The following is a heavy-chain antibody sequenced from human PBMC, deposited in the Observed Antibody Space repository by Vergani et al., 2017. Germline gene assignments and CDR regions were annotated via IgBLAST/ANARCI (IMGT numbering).Heavy chain of an antibody. J-gene: IGHJ5*02. Sequence: QVQLVQSGAEVKKPGASVKVSCKASGYTFTSYYMHWVRQAPGQGLEWMGIINPSGGSTSYAQKFQGRVTMTRATSTITVYMELSSLRSEDTAVYFCARGVMITFGGVIVRGGLNWFDPWGQGTLVTVSS. V-gene: IGHV1-46*01. CDR2: INPSGGST. D-gene: IGHD3-16*02. CDR3: ARGVMITFGGVIVRGGLNWFDP. CDR1: GYTFTSYY.